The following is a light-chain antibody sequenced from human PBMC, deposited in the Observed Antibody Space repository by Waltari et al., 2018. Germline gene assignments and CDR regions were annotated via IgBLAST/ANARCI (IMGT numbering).Light chain of an antibody. J-gene: IGLJ2*01. CDR3: QAWDSSTVV. CDR2: QDS. CDR1: KFGDKY. V-gene: IGLV3-1*01. Sequence: SYELTPPPSVSVSPGQTASITCSGDKFGDKYACWYQQKPGHSPVLVIYQDSKRPSGIPARFSGSNAGNTATLTISGTQAMDEADYYCQAWDSSTVVFGGGTKLTVL.